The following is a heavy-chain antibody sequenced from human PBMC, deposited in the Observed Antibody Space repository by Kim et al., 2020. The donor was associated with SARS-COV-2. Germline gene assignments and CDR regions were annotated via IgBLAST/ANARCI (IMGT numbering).Heavy chain of an antibody. CDR3: ARQGFYGSGNRHFDY. D-gene: IGHD3-10*01. V-gene: IGHV5-51*01. Sequence: SFQGQVTISVDKSISTAYLQWSSLTASDTAMYYCARQGFYGSGNRHFDYWGQGTLVTVSS. J-gene: IGHJ4*02.